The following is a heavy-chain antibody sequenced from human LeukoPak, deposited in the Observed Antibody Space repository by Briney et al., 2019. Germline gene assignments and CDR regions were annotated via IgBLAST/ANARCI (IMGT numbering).Heavy chain of an antibody. CDR1: GYTFTNYY. CDR2: INPSGGST. Sequence: ASVKVSCKASGYTFTNYYMHWVRQAPGQGPEWMGIINPSGGSTTYAQKFQGRVTVTRDMSTSTVYMELGSLRSEDTAVYYCARKGANQVSDYWGQGTLVTVSS. J-gene: IGHJ4*02. CDR3: ARKGANQVSDY. V-gene: IGHV1-46*01. D-gene: IGHD1-14*01.